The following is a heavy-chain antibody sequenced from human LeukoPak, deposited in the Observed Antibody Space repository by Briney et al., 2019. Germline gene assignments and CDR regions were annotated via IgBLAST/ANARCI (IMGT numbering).Heavy chain of an antibody. Sequence: GGSLRLSCAASGFTFSSYAMSWVRQAPGKGLEWVANIKEDGRETYYVDSVKGRFTISRDNAKTSLFLQMNSLRIDDTAMYYCTRTVNAASDFWGQGTLVTVSS. CDR2: IKEDGRET. J-gene: IGHJ4*02. V-gene: IGHV3-7*03. CDR3: TRTVNAASDF. D-gene: IGHD2-2*01. CDR1: GFTFSSYA.